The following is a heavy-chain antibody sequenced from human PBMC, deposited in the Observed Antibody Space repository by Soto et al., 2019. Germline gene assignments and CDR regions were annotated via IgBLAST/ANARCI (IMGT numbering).Heavy chain of an antibody. CDR3: ARARGPTIYHVFDY. V-gene: IGHV1-69*06. Sequence: GASVKVSCKASGGTFSSYAISWVRQAPGQGLELMGGIIPIFGTANYAQKLQGRVTITAXIXXXXAXMXLXXXXSEXTAVYYCARARGPTIYHVFDYWGQGTLVTVSS. J-gene: IGHJ4*02. CDR2: IIPIFGTA. CDR1: GGTFSSYA. D-gene: IGHD2-2*01.